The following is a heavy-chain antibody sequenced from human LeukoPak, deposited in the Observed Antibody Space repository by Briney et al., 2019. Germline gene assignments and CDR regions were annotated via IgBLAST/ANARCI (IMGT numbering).Heavy chain of an antibody. D-gene: IGHD4-11*01. CDR1: GGSISTSSDD. J-gene: IGHJ4*02. V-gene: IGHV4-39*07. CDR3: AREDYILYYFDY. Sequence: SETLSLTCTVSGGSISTSSDDWAWIRQPPGKGLEWIGSIYYSGSTYYNPSLKSRVTISVDTSKHQFSLELSSVTAADTAVYYCAREDYILYYFDYWGQGTLVTVSS. CDR2: IYYSGST.